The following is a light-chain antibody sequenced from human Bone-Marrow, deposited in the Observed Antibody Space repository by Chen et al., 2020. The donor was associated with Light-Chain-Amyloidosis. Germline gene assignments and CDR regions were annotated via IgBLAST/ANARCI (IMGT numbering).Light chain of an antibody. CDR2: GAS. CDR1: QFVRSSY. J-gene: IGKJ1*01. V-gene: IGKV3-20*01. CDR3: QQYGDSRT. Sequence: IVLTQPPGTLSLSPGERATLSCRASQFVRSSYLAWYQQKPGRAPRLLIYGASIRATGIPDRFSGSGSGTDFTLNISRLEPEDFAVYYCQQYGDSRTFGQGTKVESK.